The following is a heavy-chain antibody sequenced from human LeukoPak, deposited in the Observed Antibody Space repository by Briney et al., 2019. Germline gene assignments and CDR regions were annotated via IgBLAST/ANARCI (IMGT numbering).Heavy chain of an antibody. CDR2: INPNGGGT. D-gene: IGHD7-27*01. CDR1: GYTFTGYY. J-gene: IGHJ4*02. V-gene: IGHV1-2*02. CDR3: ARGTGAPNYFDY. Sequence: ASVTVSCKASGYTFTGYYIHWVRQAPGQGLEWMAWINPNGGGTNYAQKFQGRVAVTRDSSISTAYMELSGLTSDDTAVFYCARGTGAPNYFDYWGQGTLVTVSS.